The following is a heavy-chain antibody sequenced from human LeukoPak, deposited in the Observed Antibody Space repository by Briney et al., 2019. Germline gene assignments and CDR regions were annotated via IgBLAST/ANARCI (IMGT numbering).Heavy chain of an antibody. CDR3: ARNPSYSSSWYALFDP. CDR2: ISSSSYI. D-gene: IGHD6-13*01. CDR1: GFTFSSYS. V-gene: IGHV3-21*01. Sequence: GGSLRLSCAASGFTFSSYSMNWVRQAPGKGLEWVSSISSSSYIYYADSVKGRFTISRDNAKNSLYLQMNSLRAEDTAVYYCARNPSYSSSWYALFDPWGQGTLVTVSS. J-gene: IGHJ5*02.